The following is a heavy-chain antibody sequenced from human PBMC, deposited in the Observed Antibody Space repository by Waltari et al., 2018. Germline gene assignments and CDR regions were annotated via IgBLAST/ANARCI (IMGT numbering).Heavy chain of an antibody. J-gene: IGHJ4*02. CDR3: ASRYYDSSGYYDDY. CDR1: GFTFSSYS. V-gene: IGHV3-48*01. D-gene: IGHD3-22*01. CDR2: ISSSSSTI. Sequence: EVQLVESGGGLVQPGGSLRLSCAASGFTFSSYSMNWVRQAPGKGLEWVSYISSSSSTIYYADSVKGRFTISRDNAKNSLYLQMNSLRAEDTAVYYCASRYYDSSGYYDDYWGQGTLVTVSS.